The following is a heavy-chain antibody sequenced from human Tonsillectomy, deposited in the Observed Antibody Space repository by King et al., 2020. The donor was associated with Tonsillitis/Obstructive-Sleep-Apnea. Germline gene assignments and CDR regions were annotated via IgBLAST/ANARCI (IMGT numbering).Heavy chain of an antibody. CDR2: IYWDDDK. CDR3: AHSRYYDFWSGYYGPVYY. D-gene: IGHD3-3*01. J-gene: IGHJ4*02. V-gene: IGHV2-5*02. CDR1: GFSLSTSGVG. Sequence: TLQESGPTLVKPPQTLTLTCTFSGFSLSTSGVGVGWIRQPPGKALEWLALIYWDDDKRYSPSLKSRLTITKDTSKNQVVLTMTNMDPVDTATYYCAHSRYYDFWSGYYGPVYYWGQGTLVTVSS.